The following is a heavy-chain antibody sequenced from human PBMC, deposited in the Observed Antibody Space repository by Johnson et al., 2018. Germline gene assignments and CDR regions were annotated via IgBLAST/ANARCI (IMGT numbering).Heavy chain of an antibody. Sequence: VQLVQSGGGLVQPGRSLRLSCAASGFTFDDYTMHWVPQAPGKGLGWVSLIRWDGGRTYYADSVKGRVTISRDNSKNSLYVQMNSLRPEDTALYYCANDLDRECAMDVWGQGTTVTVS. CDR1: GFTFDDYT. V-gene: IGHV3-43*01. D-gene: IGHD2-2*03. J-gene: IGHJ6*02. CDR3: ANDLDRECAMDV. CDR2: IRWDGGRT.